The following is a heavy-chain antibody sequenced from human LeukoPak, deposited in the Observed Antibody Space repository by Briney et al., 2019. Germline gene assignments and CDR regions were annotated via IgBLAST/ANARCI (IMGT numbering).Heavy chain of an antibody. CDR2: MYYSGSTHSGST. V-gene: IGHV4-39*01. CDR3: TSHYFSVATEACWYDP. J-gene: IGHJ5*02. CDR1: SLSVRSINSD. Sequence: PSETLSLTCSVYSLSVRSINSDWQGIRQPPGKGLEWIGGMYYSGSTHSGSTYYNPSLRSRVTISVDTSKNPSSLKLSPATCTGGAFYLSTSHYFSVATEACWYDPWGQGTLVAVSS. D-gene: IGHD1-14*01.